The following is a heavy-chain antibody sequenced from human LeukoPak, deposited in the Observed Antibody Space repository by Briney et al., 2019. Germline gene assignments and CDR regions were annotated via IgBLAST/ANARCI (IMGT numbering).Heavy chain of an antibody. CDR3: ARTSGWHFTIDY. Sequence: ASVKVSCKASGYTFTSYDINWVRQATGQGLEWMGWMNPNSGNTGYAQKFQGRVTMTRNTSISTAYMELSSLRSEDTAVYYCARTSGWHFTIDYWGQGTLVTVSS. CDR2: MNPNSGNT. J-gene: IGHJ4*02. CDR1: GYTFTSYD. V-gene: IGHV1-8*01. D-gene: IGHD6-19*01.